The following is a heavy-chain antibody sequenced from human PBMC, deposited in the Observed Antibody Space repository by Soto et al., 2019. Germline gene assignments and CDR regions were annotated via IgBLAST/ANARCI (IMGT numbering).Heavy chain of an antibody. J-gene: IGHJ4*02. Sequence: ASVTVSCKISGYTLTELSMHWVRQAPGKGLEWMGGFDPEDGETIYAQKFQGRVTMTEDTSTDTAYMELSSLRSEDTAVYYCATDYVSSGSFDYWGQGTLVTVS. V-gene: IGHV1-24*01. CDR1: GYTLTELS. CDR2: FDPEDGET. D-gene: IGHD3-22*01. CDR3: ATDYVSSGSFDY.